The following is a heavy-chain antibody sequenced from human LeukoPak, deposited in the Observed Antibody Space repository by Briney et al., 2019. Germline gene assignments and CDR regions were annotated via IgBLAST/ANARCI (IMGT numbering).Heavy chain of an antibody. Sequence: GGSLRLSCAASGFTFSSYWMHWVRQVPWKGLLWVSRIKSDGRSTSYAESVKGRFTISRDNAKNTLYLQMNSLRVEDTAVYYCASPTYCGGDCFGAFNIWGQGAKVTVSS. D-gene: IGHD2-21*02. CDR2: IKSDGRST. CDR1: GFTFSSYW. J-gene: IGHJ3*02. CDR3: ASPTYCGGDCFGAFNI. V-gene: IGHV3-74*01.